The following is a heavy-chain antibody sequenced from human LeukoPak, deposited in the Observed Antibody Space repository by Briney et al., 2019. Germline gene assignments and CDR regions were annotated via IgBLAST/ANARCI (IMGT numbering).Heavy chain of an antibody. D-gene: IGHD3-10*01. CDR1: GFTFSSYE. CDR3: ASARESMVRGVIADY. J-gene: IGHJ4*02. Sequence: PGGSLRLSCAASGFTFSSYEMNWVRQAPGKGLEWVSYISSSGSTIYYADSVKGRFTISRDNAKNSLYLQMNSLRAEDTAVYYCASARESMVRGVIADYWGQGTLVTVSS. CDR2: ISSSGSTI. V-gene: IGHV3-48*03.